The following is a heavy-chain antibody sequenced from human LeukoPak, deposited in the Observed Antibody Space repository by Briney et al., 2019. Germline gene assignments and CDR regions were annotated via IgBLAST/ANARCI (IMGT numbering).Heavy chain of an antibody. CDR3: GRPTKYWLVRGDGVDV. J-gene: IGHJ6*02. V-gene: IGHV3-23*01. CDR1: GFTFSSYA. Sequence: GASLRLSCAASGFTFSSYAMAWVRQAPGKGLEWVASIDAGGGDTYHSDSVKGRFTISRDNSMNTLYLQMNSLRADDTAVYYCGRPTKYWLVRGDGVDVWGQGTTVTVSS. CDR2: IDAGGGDT. D-gene: IGHD6-19*01.